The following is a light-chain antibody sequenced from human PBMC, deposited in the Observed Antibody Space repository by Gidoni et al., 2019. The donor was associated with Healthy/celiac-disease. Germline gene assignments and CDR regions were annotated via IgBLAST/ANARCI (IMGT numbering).Light chain of an antibody. V-gene: IGKV1-39*01. J-gene: IGKJ2*01. CDR3: QPSYSTPRT. CDR2: AAS. CDR1: QISSSY. Sequence: DIQMTQSPSSLSASVGDRVTITCRASQISSSYLNWYQQKPGKAPKLLIYAASSLKSGVPSRFSGSGSGTDFTLPISSLQPEDFATYYCQPSYSTPRTFGQGTKLEIK.